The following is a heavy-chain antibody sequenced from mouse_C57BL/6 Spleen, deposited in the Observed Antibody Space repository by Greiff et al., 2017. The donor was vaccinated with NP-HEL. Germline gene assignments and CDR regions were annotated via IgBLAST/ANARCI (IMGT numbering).Heavy chain of an antibody. CDR1: GFTFSSYG. V-gene: IGHV5-6*01. J-gene: IGHJ2*01. Sequence: EVMLVESGGDLVKPGGSLKLSCAASGFTFSSYGMSWVRQTPDKRLEWVATISSGGSYTYYPDSVKGRFTISRDNAKNTLYLQMSSLKSEDTAMYYCARLYDGYYDFDYWGQGTTLTVSS. CDR2: ISSGGSYT. CDR3: ARLYDGYYDFDY. D-gene: IGHD2-3*01.